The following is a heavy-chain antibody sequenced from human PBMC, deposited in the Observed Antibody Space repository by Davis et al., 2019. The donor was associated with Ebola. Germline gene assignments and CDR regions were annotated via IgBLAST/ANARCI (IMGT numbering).Heavy chain of an antibody. CDR2: LNPNSGNA. CDR3: ARAQGLSHDYYISHDT. Sequence: ASVKVSCQASGYSFPNYDINWIRQAPRQGLEWIGRLNPNSGNAAYAPKFQGRVTMTRATAISTAYMELSSLSSDDTAVYFCARAQGLSHDYYISHDTWGQGTQVTVSS. V-gene: IGHV1-8*01. CDR1: GYSFPNYD. D-gene: IGHD3-10*01. J-gene: IGHJ5*02.